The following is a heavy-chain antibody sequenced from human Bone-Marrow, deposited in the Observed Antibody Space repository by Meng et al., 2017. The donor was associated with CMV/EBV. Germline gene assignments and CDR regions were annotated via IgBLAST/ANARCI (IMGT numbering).Heavy chain of an antibody. V-gene: IGHV1-2*02. CDR3: ARTDYYDSSGYSFFDY. J-gene: IGHJ4*02. Sequence: ASVKVSCKASGGTFSSYAISWVRQAPGQGLEWMGWINPNSGGTNYAQKFQGRVTMTRDTSISTAYMELSRLRSDDTAVYYCARTDYYDSSGYSFFDYWGQGTLVTVSS. D-gene: IGHD3-22*01. CDR2: INPNSGGT. CDR1: GGTFSSYA.